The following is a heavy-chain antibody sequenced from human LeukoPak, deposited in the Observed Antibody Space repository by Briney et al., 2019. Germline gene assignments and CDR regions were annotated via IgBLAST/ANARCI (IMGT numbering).Heavy chain of an antibody. J-gene: IGHJ4*02. CDR2: IYPDDSDT. CDR3: ARLGNYYYDSSGYSPDF. D-gene: IGHD3-22*01. CDR1: GYSFTSYW. V-gene: IGHV5-51*01. Sequence: GESLKISCKGSGYSFTSYWIGWVRQMPGKGLEWMGVIYPDDSDTKYSPSFQGQVTISADKSISTAYLQWSSLKASDTAMFYCARLGNYYYDSSGYSPDFWGQGTLVTVSS.